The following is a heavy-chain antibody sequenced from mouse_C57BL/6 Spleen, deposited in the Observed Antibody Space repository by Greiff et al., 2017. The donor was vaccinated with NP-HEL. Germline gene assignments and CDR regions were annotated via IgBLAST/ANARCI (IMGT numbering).Heavy chain of an antibody. CDR1: GFTFSSYA. CDR2: ISDGGSYT. J-gene: IGHJ2*01. CDR3: ARALYYSNPYFDY. Sequence: EVMLVESGGGLVKPGGSLKLSCAASGFTFSSYAMSWVRQTPEKRLEWVATISDGGSYTYYPDNVKGRFTISRDNAKNNLYLQMSHLKSEDTAMYYCARALYYSNPYFDYWGQGTTLTVSS. D-gene: IGHD2-5*01. V-gene: IGHV5-4*03.